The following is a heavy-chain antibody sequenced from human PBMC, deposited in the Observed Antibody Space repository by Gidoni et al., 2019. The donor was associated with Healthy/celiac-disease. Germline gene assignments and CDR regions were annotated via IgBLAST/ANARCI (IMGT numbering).Heavy chain of an antibody. V-gene: IGHV2-26*01. CDR3: ARAMVRGVIINLFDY. CDR2: IFSNDEK. J-gene: IGHJ4*02. D-gene: IGHD3-10*01. Sequence: QVTLKESGPVLVKPTETLTLTCTVSGFSLSNARMGVSWIRQPPGKALEWLAHIFSNDEKSYSTSLKSRLTISKDTSKSQVVLTMTNMDPVDTATYYCARAMVRGVIINLFDYWGQGTLVTVSS. CDR1: GFSLSNARMG.